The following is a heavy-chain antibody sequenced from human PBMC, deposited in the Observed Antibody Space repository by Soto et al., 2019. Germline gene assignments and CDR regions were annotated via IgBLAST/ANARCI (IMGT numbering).Heavy chain of an antibody. Sequence: PSETXSLTCAVYGGSFSGYYWSWIRQPPGKGLEWIGEINHSGSTNYNPSLKSRVTISVDTSKNQFSLKLSSVTAADTAVYYCARGRSIAARPRFDYWGQGTLVTVSS. J-gene: IGHJ4*02. V-gene: IGHV4-34*01. CDR2: INHSGST. D-gene: IGHD6-6*01. CDR1: GGSFSGYY. CDR3: ARGRSIAARPRFDY.